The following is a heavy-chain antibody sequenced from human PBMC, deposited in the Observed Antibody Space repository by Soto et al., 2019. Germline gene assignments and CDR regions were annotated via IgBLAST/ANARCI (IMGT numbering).Heavy chain of an antibody. D-gene: IGHD2-8*01. CDR1: GFTFSRYA. CDR2: ISRDGSSK. J-gene: IGHJ4*02. CDR3: ARSRNGAVPDSINF. V-gene: IGHV3-30-3*01. Sequence: QVHLVESGGGVVQPGGSLRLPCAASGFTFSRYAMHWVRQAPGEGLEWVAVISRDGSSKYYGDSVKGRFTVSRDNSNNTLYLSMTSLRPDDTAVFYCARSRNGAVPDSINFWGQGTLVTVSS.